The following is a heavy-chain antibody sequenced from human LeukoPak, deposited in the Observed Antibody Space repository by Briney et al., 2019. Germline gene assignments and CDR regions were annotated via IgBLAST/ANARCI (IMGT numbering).Heavy chain of an antibody. Sequence: ASVKVSCKASGYTFTSYDINWVRQATGQGLEWMGWINPNSGGTNYAQKFQGRVTMTRDTSISTAYMELSRLRSDDTAVYYCARVKRISGYDLTGAFDIWGQGTMVTVSS. D-gene: IGHD5-12*01. CDR2: INPNSGGT. V-gene: IGHV1-2*02. J-gene: IGHJ3*02. CDR3: ARVKRISGYDLTGAFDI. CDR1: GYTFTSYD.